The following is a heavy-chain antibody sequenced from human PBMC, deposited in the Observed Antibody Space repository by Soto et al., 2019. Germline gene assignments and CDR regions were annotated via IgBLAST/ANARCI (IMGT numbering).Heavy chain of an antibody. CDR1: GVTVGNNY. D-gene: IGHD4-17*01. CDR3: ARNVPVTALGY. Sequence: VRLVEPGGGLVQPGGSLRLSCAASGVTVGNNYMSWVRQAPGKGLEWVSVTYSGGDTRYADSVKGRFTMSRDSTNNTVYLQMDSLRAEDPAVYFWARNVPVTALGYWGQGSLVTVSS. CDR2: TYSGGDT. V-gene: IGHV3-66*01. J-gene: IGHJ4*02.